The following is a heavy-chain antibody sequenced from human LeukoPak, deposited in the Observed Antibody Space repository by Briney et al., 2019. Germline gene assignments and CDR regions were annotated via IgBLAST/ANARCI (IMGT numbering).Heavy chain of an antibody. Sequence: TGGSLRLSCAASGFTFDDYAMHWVRQAPGKGLEWVSGISWNSGSIGYADSVKGRFTISRDNAKNSLYLQMNSLRAEDMVLYYCAKGAVAAAAGTIDYWGQGTLVTVSS. CDR3: AKGAVAAAAGTIDY. CDR1: GFTFDDYA. CDR2: ISWNSGSI. D-gene: IGHD6-13*01. V-gene: IGHV3-9*03. J-gene: IGHJ4*02.